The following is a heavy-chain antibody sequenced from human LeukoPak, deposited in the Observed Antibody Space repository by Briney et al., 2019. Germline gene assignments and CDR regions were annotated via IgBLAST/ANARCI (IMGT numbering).Heavy chain of an antibody. Sequence: ASVKVSCKASGYTFTGYYMHWVRQAPGQGLEWMGCINPNSGGTNYAQKFQGWVTMTRDTSISTDYMELSRLRYDHTAVYYGARDGMPLRYFDWSKTSYAFDIWGQGTMVTVSS. J-gene: IGHJ3*02. D-gene: IGHD3-9*01. V-gene: IGHV1-2*04. CDR3: ARDGMPLRYFDWSKTSYAFDI. CDR2: INPNSGGT. CDR1: GYTFTGYY.